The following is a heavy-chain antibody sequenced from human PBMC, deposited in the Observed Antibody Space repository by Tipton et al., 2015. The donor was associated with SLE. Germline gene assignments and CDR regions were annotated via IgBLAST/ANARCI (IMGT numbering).Heavy chain of an antibody. J-gene: IGHJ3*02. D-gene: IGHD1-1*01. CDR2: INHSGST. V-gene: IGHV4-34*01. CDR3: ARGRRRGPGAFDI. Sequence: TLSLTCAVYGGSFSGYYWSCIRQPPGKGLEWIAEINHSGSTNYNPSLKSRVTMSVDTSKNQFSLKLSSVTAADTALYYCARGRRRGPGAFDIWGQVPMVTVSS. CDR1: GGSFSGYY.